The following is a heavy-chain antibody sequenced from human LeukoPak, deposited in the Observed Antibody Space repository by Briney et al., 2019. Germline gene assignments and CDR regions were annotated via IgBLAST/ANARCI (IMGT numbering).Heavy chain of an antibody. Sequence: GGSLRLSCAASGFTFSSYWMSWVRQAPGKGLEWVANINQDGREKYYVDSVKGRFTISRDNAKNTLYLQMNSLRAEDTAVYYCARDGLWFGELLFDYWGQGTLVTVSS. D-gene: IGHD3-10*01. V-gene: IGHV3-7*01. CDR3: ARDGLWFGELLFDY. CDR1: GFTFSSYW. CDR2: INQDGREK. J-gene: IGHJ4*02.